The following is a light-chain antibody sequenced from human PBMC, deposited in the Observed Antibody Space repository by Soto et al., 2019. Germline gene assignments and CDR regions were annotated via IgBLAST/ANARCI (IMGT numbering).Light chain of an antibody. V-gene: IGLV2-14*01. Sequence: QSALTQPASVSGSPGQSITISCTGTSSDVGGYNYVSWYQQHPGKAPKLMIYDVSTRPSGVSNRFSGSKSGNTASLTISGLQAEDEADYSCSSYTSSSLYVFGTGTKLTVL. CDR1: SSDVGGYNY. J-gene: IGLJ1*01. CDR2: DVS. CDR3: SSYTSSSLYV.